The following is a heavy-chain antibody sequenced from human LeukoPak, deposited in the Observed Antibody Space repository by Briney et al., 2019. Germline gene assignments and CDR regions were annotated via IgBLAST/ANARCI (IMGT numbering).Heavy chain of an antibody. D-gene: IGHD1-7*01. Sequence: PGGSLRLSCAASGFTFSDYYMSWIRQAPGKGLEWVSYISSSGSTIYYADSVKGRFTTSRDNAKNSLYLQMNSLRAEDTAVYYCARTYWNYDNWFDPWGQGTLVTVSS. CDR3: ARTYWNYDNWFDP. V-gene: IGHV3-11*04. J-gene: IGHJ5*02. CDR2: ISSSGSTI. CDR1: GFTFSDYY.